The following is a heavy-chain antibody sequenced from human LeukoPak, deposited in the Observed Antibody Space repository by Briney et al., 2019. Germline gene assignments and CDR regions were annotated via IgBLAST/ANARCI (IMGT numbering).Heavy chain of an antibody. D-gene: IGHD1-14*01. CDR1: GFTFSGSA. J-gene: IGHJ4*02. CDR2: IRSKTNNYAT. Sequence: GGSLRLSCLASGFTFSGSAMHWVRQASGKGLEWVGRIRSKTNNYATAYAASVKGRFTISRDDSKNTLFLQMNSLKTEDTAVYYCTTGIRGDCGQGTLVTVSS. V-gene: IGHV3-73*01. CDR3: TTGIRGD.